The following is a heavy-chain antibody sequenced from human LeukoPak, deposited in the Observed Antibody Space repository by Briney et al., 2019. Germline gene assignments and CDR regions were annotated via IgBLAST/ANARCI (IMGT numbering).Heavy chain of an antibody. CDR1: GFSLSTSGMS. Sequence: SGPALVKPTQTLTLTCTFSGFSLSTSGMSVSWIRQPPGKALEWLARIDWDHDKYYSTSLKTRLTISKDTSKKPVVLTMTNMDPVDTASYYCAREYYYGSGSYYKNWFDPWGQGTLVTVSS. CDR3: AREYYYGSGSYYKNWFDP. J-gene: IGHJ5*02. CDR2: IDWDHDK. V-gene: IGHV2-70*11. D-gene: IGHD3-10*01.